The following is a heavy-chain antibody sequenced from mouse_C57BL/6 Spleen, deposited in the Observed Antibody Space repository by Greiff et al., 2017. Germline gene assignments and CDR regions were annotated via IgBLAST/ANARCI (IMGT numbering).Heavy chain of an antibody. CDR3: ANLLSHSWFAY. Sequence: VQLQQSGPELVKPGASVKISCKASGYAFSSSWMNWVKQRHGKGLEWIGRIYPGDGDTNYNGKFKGKATLTVDKSSSTAYMHLSSLTSEDAAVYYCANLLSHSWFAYWGQGTLVTVSA. CDR1: GYAFSSSW. V-gene: IGHV1-82*01. CDR2: IYPGDGDT. D-gene: IGHD6-1*01. J-gene: IGHJ3*01.